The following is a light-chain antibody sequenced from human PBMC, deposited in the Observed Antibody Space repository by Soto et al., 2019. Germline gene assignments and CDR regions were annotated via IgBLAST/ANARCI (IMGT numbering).Light chain of an antibody. CDR3: QHYDSSVLT. CDR2: GAS. Sequence: EIVLTQSPGTLSLSPGERATLSCRASQSVSSSYLAWYQQKPGQPPRLLIFGASNRATGIPDRFSGSGSGTQFTLTISRLEPEDFALYYCQHYDSSVLTFGGGTKVEIK. V-gene: IGKV3-20*01. J-gene: IGKJ4*01. CDR1: QSVSSSY.